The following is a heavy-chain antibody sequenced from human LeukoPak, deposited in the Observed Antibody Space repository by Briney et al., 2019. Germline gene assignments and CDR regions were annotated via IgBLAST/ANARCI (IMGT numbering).Heavy chain of an antibody. CDR1: VYTFTGYY. D-gene: IGHD4-17*01. V-gene: IGHV1-2*02. CDR3: ARVDGDAFDY. J-gene: IGHJ4*02. CDR2: INPNSGGT. Sequence: ASVTVSCMASVYTFTGYYMHWVRQAPGQGLEWMGWINPNSGGTNYAQKFQGRVTMTRDTSISTAYMELSRLRSDDTAVYYCARVDGDAFDYWGQGTLVTVSS.